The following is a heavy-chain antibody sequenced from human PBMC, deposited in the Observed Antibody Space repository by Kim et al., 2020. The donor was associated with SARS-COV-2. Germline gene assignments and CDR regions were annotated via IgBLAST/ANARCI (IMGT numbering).Heavy chain of an antibody. CDR3: ARGMYLCSGGSCYSVVRRDYFDY. V-gene: IGHV4-34*01. D-gene: IGHD2-15*01. CDR1: GGSFSGYY. J-gene: IGHJ4*02. CDR2: INHSGST. Sequence: SETLSLTCAVYGGSFSGYYWSWIRQPPGKGLEWIGEINHSGSTNYNPSLKSRVTISVDTSKNQFSLKLSSVTAADTAVYYCARGMYLCSGGSCYSVVRRDYFDYWGQGTLVTVSS.